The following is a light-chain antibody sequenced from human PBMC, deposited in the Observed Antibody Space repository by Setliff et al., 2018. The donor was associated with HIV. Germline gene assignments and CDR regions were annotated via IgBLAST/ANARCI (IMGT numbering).Light chain of an antibody. CDR2: YDS. Sequence: SNELTQPPSVSVAPGKTAKITCGGNNIGGKSIHWYQQKPGQAPVLVIYYDSDRPSGIPERFSGSNSGNTATLTISRVEAGDEADYYCQVWDTSSDHPYVFGTGTKV. J-gene: IGLJ1*01. V-gene: IGLV3-21*04. CDR1: NIGGKS. CDR3: QVWDTSSDHPYV.